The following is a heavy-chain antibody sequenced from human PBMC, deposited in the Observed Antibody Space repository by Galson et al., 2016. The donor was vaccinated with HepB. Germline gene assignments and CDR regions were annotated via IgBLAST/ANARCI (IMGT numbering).Heavy chain of an antibody. CDR3: TKDITSWYPRPHAFDI. V-gene: IGHV3-9*01. J-gene: IGHJ3*02. CDR1: GFTFDDYA. Sequence: SLRLSCAASGFTFDDYAMHWVRQAPGKGLEWVSGISWNSGSIGYADSVKGRFTISRDNAKNSLYLQMNSLRAEDTALYYCTKDITSWYPRPHAFDIWGQGTMFTVSS. D-gene: IGHD6-13*01. CDR2: ISWNSGSI.